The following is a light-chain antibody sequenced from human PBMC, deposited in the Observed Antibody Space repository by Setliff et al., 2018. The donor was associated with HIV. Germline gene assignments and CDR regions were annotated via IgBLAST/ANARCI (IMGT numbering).Light chain of an antibody. CDR1: SRDVGGYNY. V-gene: IGLV1-47*01. CDR2: RNN. CDR3: AAWDDSLSGVV. Sequence: QSALAQPRSVSGSPGQSVTISCTGTSRDVGGYNYVSWYQQLPGTAPKLLIYRNNQRPSGVPDRFSGSKSGTSASLAISGLRSEDEADYYCAAWDDSLSGVVFGGGTKVTVL. J-gene: IGLJ2*01.